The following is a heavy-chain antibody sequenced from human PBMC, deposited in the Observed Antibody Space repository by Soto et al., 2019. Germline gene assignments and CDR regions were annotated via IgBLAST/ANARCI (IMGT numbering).Heavy chain of an antibody. D-gene: IGHD5-18*01. Sequence: ASVKVSCKDSGYTFTSYGISWVRQAPGQGLEWMGWSSAYNGNTNYGQQLQGRVNMNTDTSTSKAYMELRSLRSDDTAGYYCARVPADTAMVHYFDYWRQGTLVTVSS. CDR2: SSAYNGNT. CDR3: ARVPADTAMVHYFDY. CDR1: GYTFTSYG. V-gene: IGHV1-18*01. J-gene: IGHJ4*02.